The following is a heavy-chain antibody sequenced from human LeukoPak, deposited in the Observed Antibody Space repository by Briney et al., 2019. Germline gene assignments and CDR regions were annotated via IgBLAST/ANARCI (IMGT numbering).Heavy chain of an antibody. CDR1: GGSISSYY. CDR2: IYTSGST. D-gene: IGHD5-24*01. J-gene: IGHJ3*02. V-gene: IGHV4-4*09. Sequence: SETLSLTCTVSGGSISSYYWSWIRQPPGKGLEWIGYIYTSGSTNYNPSLKSRVTISVDTSKNQFSLKLSSVTAADTAVYYCASSRDGYPDAFDIWGQGTMVTVSS. CDR3: ASSRDGYPDAFDI.